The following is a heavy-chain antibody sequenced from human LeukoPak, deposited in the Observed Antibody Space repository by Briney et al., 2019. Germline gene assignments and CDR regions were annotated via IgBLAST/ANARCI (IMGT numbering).Heavy chain of an antibody. CDR1: GGTFSSYA. D-gene: IGHD3-3*01. Sequence: GAPVKVSCKASGGTFSSYAISWVRQAPGQGLEWMGGIIPIFGTANYAQKFQGRVTITADESTSTAYMELSSLRSEDTAAYYCARDRGVATIYGMDVWGKGTTVTVSS. J-gene: IGHJ6*04. V-gene: IGHV1-69*13. CDR3: ARDRGVATIYGMDV. CDR2: IIPIFGTA.